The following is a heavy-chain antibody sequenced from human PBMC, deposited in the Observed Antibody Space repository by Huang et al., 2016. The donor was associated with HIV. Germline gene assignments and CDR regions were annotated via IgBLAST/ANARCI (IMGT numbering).Heavy chain of an antibody. CDR1: GGSISSSSYY. J-gene: IGHJ3*02. CDR3: ARHMDCSSSSCLAGGHERGPFDM. D-gene: IGHD2-2*01. V-gene: IGHV4-39*01. Sequence: QLQLQVSGPGLVKPSETLSLTCSVSGGSISSSSYYWGWIRQPPGKGWEWIGSIYYSGSTFYNPARKSRGNISVDTSKNQFSLRLSSVTAADTSVYYCARHMDCSSSSCLAGGHERGPFDMWGQGTMVTVSS. CDR2: IYYSGST.